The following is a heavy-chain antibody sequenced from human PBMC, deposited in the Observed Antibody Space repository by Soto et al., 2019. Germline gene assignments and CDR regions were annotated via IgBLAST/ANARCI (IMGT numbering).Heavy chain of an antibody. Sequence: CWSSKRQPPGKGLEWIGNIYYSGTTNYNPSLKNRVTISVDTSRNQFSLRLSSVTAADTVLDYCGVAHKDTFFAFWG. J-gene: IGHJ6*01. CDR1: C. V-gene: IGHV4-59*01. CDR2: IYYSGTT. CDR3: GVAHKDTFFAF. D-gene: IGHD2-15*01.